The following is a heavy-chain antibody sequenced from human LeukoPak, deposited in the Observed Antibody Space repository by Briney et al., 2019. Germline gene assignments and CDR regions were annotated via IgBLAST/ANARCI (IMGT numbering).Heavy chain of an antibody. CDR1: GGSISSYY. CDR2: IYYNGIT. D-gene: IGHD3-22*01. V-gene: IGHV4-59*01. J-gene: IGHJ3*02. Sequence: SETLSLTCTVSGGSISSYYWSWIRQPPGKGLEWIGYIYYNGITDCNPSLKSRVTISVDTSKNQFYLNLNPVTAADTAVYYCARYYYDSSTHSFDIWGQGTMVTVSS. CDR3: ARYYYDSSTHSFDI.